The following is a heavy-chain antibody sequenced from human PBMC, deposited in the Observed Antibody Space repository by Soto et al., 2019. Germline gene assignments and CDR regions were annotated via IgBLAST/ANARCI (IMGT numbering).Heavy chain of an antibody. CDR1: GDSISSSNW. CDR2: TYHSGST. CDR3: AIMSRDSSKYGGSGIFDS. J-gene: IGHJ4*02. Sequence: QVRLQESGPGLVKPLGTLSLTCAVSGDSISSSNWWSWVRQPPGKGLEWIGETYHSGSTNYNPSPKSRDSMSVAKFNNQISLRMNSVTSADTAVYYCAIMSRDSSKYGGSGIFDSWGQGTLVTVSS. V-gene: IGHV4-4*02. D-gene: IGHD3-16*01.